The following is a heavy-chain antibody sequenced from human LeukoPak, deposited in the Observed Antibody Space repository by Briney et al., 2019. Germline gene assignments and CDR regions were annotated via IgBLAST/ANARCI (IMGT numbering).Heavy chain of an antibody. CDR2: ISSSSII. Sequence: GSLRLSCSASGFTFSGYSMNWVRQAPGKGLEWVSYISSSSIIYYADSVKGRFTISRDNAKNSLYLQMNSLRAEDTAVYYCARENSFWSGYYFDFWGQGTLVTVSS. CDR1: GFTFSGYS. J-gene: IGHJ4*02. V-gene: IGHV3-48*01. D-gene: IGHD3-3*01. CDR3: ARENSFWSGYYFDF.